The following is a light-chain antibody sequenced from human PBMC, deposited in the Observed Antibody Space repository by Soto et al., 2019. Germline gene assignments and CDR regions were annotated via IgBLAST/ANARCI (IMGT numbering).Light chain of an antibody. J-gene: IGKJ3*01. V-gene: IGKV3D-20*02. CDR3: QQLNNYPQT. CDR1: QTVNNNF. Sequence: EIVLTQSPGTLSLSQGERATLSCRASQTVNNNFLGWYQQKPGQAPRLLIFAASRRASGIPDRFSGSGSGTEFTLTINRVEPEDFATYYCQQLNNYPQTFGPGNNLDIK. CDR2: AAS.